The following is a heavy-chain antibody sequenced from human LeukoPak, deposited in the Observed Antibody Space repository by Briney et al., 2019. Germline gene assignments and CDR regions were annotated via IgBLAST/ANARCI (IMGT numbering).Heavy chain of an antibody. CDR1: GFTFSSYA. CDR3: AGLLLWFGEYYFDY. Sequence: GGSLRLSCAASGFTFSSYAMSWVRQAPGNGLEWVSAISGSGGSTYYADSVKGRFTISRDNSKNTLYLQMNSLRAEDTAVYYCAGLLLWFGEYYFDYWGQGTLVTVSS. D-gene: IGHD3-10*01. J-gene: IGHJ4*02. V-gene: IGHV3-23*01. CDR2: ISGSGGST.